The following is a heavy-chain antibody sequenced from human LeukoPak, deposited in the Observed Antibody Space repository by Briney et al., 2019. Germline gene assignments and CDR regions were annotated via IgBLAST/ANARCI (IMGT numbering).Heavy chain of an antibody. J-gene: IGHJ4*02. CDR3: ARGSRSYGSGSSDY. Sequence: WMNPNSGNTGYAQKFQGRVTMTRNTSISTAYMELSSLRSEDTAVYYCARGSRSYGSGSSDYWGQGTLVTVSS. CDR2: MNPNSGNT. V-gene: IGHV1-8*01. D-gene: IGHD3-10*01.